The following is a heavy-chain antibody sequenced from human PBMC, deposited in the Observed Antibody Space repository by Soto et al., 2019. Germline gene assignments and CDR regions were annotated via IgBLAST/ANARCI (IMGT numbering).Heavy chain of an antibody. V-gene: IGHV3-21*01. J-gene: IGHJ1*01. CDR1: GFTFSNSG. D-gene: IGHD4-17*01. CDR3: ARDLGAVTTLGFQN. Sequence: EVQLVESGGGLVKPGGSLRLSCAASGFTFSNSGMNWVRQAPGKGLEWVSYISSSGYIFYADSVKGRFTISRDNAKDALYLQMNGLRAEDTAVYYCARDLGAVTTLGFQNWGQGARVTVSS. CDR2: ISSSGYI.